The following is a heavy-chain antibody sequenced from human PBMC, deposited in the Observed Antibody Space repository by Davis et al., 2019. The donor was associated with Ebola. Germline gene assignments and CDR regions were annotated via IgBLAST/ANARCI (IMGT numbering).Heavy chain of an antibody. CDR2: INPNSGGT. CDR1: GYTFTSYG. D-gene: IGHD2-8*02. J-gene: IGHJ4*02. CDR3: ARVGCTGGVCYTLDY. V-gene: IGHV1-2*04. Sequence: ASVKVSCKASGYTFTSYGISWVRQAPGQGLEWMGWINPNSGGTNYAQKFQGWVTMTRDTSISTAYMELSRLRSDDTAVYYCARVGCTGGVCYTLDYWGQGTLVTVSS.